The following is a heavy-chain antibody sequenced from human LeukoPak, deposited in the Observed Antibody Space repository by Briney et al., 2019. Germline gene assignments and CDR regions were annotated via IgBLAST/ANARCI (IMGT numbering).Heavy chain of an antibody. CDR2: IYTSGST. Sequence: SETLSRTCTVSGGSISSYYWSWIRQPPGKGLEWIGRIYTSGSTNYNPYLKSRVIMSVDTPKNQFSLKLSSVTAADTAVYYCARDIAAAGPFDYWGKGTLVTVSS. D-gene: IGHD6-13*01. CDR3: ARDIAAAGPFDY. V-gene: IGHV4-4*07. CDR1: GGSISSYY. J-gene: IGHJ4*02.